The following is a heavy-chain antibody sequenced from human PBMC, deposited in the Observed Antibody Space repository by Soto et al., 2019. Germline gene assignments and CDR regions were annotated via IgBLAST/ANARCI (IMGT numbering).Heavy chain of an antibody. V-gene: IGHV1-46*01. CDR2: IDPNGAGT. CDR1: GYAFTSYY. CDR3: ARQHPLQCNFDN. D-gene: IGHD2-15*01. Sequence: ASVKVSCKASGYAFTSYYIHWVRQSPRQGLEWIGRIDPNGAGTHYAPRFQDRVTLTRDTSTRTVYMELASLSYEDTAIYYCARQHPLQCNFDNWGQRTLVTVSS. J-gene: IGHJ4*02.